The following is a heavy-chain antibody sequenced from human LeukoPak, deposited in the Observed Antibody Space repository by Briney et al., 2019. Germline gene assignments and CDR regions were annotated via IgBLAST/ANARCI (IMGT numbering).Heavy chain of an antibody. V-gene: IGHV5-51*01. CDR1: GYSFTSYW. D-gene: IGHD6-6*01. CDR3: ARLGGAARPPYYYYYMDV. CDR2: IYPGDSDT. J-gene: IGHJ6*03. Sequence: GESLKISCKGSGYSFTSYWIGWVRQMPGKGLEWMGIIYPGDSDTRYSPSFQGQVTISADKSISTTYLQWSSLKASDTAMYYCARLGGAARPPYYYYYMDVWGKGTTVTVSS.